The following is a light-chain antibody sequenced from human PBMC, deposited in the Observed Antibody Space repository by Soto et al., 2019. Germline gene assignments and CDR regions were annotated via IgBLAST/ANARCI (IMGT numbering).Light chain of an antibody. J-gene: IGKJ1*01. CDR3: QQYASSPRT. CDR2: GAS. V-gene: IGKV3-20*01. Sequence: EIVLTQSPGTLSLSPGERATLSCRASQSVASHLAWYQQKPGQAPRLLIYGASNRATGIPARFSGSGSGADFTLTISRLEPEDFAVYYCQQYASSPRTFGQGTKVDIK. CDR1: QSVASH.